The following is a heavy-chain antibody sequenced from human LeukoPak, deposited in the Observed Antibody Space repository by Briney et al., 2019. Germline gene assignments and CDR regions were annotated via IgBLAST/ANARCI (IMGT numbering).Heavy chain of an antibody. J-gene: IGHJ6*03. CDR3: AIDPVVVPAAMPRDYYYMDV. V-gene: IGHV4-61*02. D-gene: IGHD2-2*01. CDR2: IYTSGST. CDR1: GGSISSGSYY. Sequence: NPSQTLSLTCTVSGGSISSGSYYWSWIRQPAGKGLEWIGRIYTSGSTNYNPSLKSRVTISVDTSKNQFSLKLSSVTAADTAVCYCAIDPVVVPAAMPRDYYYMDVWGKGTTVTVSS.